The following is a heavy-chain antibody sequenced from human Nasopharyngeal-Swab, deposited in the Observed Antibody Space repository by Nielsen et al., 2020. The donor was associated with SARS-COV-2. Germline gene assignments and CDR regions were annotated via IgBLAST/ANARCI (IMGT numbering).Heavy chain of an antibody. CDR2: IYSGGST. V-gene: IGHV3-66*02. CDR1: GFTVSSNY. Sequence: GESLKISCAASGFTVSSNYMSWVRQAPGTGLEWVSVIYSGGSTYYADSVKGRFTISRDNSKNTLYLQMNSLRAEDTAVYYCARGQNGQQLVPSYYYYGMDVWGQGTTVTVSS. D-gene: IGHD6-13*01. J-gene: IGHJ6*02. CDR3: ARGQNGQQLVPSYYYYGMDV.